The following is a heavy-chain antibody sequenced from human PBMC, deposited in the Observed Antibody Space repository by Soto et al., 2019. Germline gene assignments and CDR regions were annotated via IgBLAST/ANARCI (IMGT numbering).Heavy chain of an antibody. CDR2: ISASGRST. CDR1: GLTFSTSA. Sequence: GGSLRLSCAASGLTFSTSAMSWVRQAPGKGLEWVSLISASGRSTDYADSVKGRFTISRDNSKSTVYLQMNSLRADDTAVYYCARTPGVITVITSFDHWGQGTPVTVSS. D-gene: IGHD3-16*01. V-gene: IGHV3-23*01. J-gene: IGHJ4*02. CDR3: ARTPGVITVITSFDH.